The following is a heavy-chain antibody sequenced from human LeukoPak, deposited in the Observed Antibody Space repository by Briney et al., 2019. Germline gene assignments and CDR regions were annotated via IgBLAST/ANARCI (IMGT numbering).Heavy chain of an antibody. Sequence: ASVKVSCKASGYTFTTYGISWVRQAPGHGLEWMGWISTFNGHTNYAQSRQDRVTMTTDTSTSTVYMELSSLRFDDTAIYYCARDNSMGNTAWWFDPWGQGTLVTVSS. J-gene: IGHJ5*02. V-gene: IGHV1-18*01. CDR2: ISTFNGHT. CDR1: GYTFTTYG. CDR3: ARDNSMGNTAWWFDP. D-gene: IGHD4-23*01.